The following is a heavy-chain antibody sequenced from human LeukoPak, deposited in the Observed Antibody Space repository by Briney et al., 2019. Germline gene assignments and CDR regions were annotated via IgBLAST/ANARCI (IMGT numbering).Heavy chain of an antibody. CDR1: GYTFTGYY. CDR2: MNPNSGNT. CDR3: ARAVGYCSSTSCMEWFDP. Sequence: ASVKVSCKASGYTFTGYYMHWVRQAPGQGLEWMGWMNPNSGNTGYAQKFQGRVTITRNTSISTAYMELSSLGSEDTAVYYCARAVGYCSSTSCMEWFDPWGQGTLVTVSS. V-gene: IGHV1-8*03. J-gene: IGHJ5*02. D-gene: IGHD2-2*01.